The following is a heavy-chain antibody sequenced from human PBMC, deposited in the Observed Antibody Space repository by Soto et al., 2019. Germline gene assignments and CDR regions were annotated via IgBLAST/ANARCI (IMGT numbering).Heavy chain of an antibody. Sequence: PGGSLRLSCAASGFTFRNHWMSWVRQAPGKGLEWVANIRQDGNENYYVDSVNGRFTTSRDNTKNLFYLQMNSLRAEDTAVYYCARDHIDGWKFDYWGWGILVTVSS. V-gene: IGHV3-7*01. CDR3: ARDHIDGWKFDY. J-gene: IGHJ4*02. CDR1: GFTFRNHW. CDR2: IRQDGNEN. D-gene: IGHD6-19*01.